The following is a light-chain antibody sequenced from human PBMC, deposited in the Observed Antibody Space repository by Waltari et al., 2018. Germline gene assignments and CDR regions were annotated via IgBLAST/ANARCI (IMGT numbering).Light chain of an antibody. CDR1: SSDVGGYDY. V-gene: IGLV2-11*01. Sequence: QPALTQPRSVSGSPGQSVTISCTGRSSDVGGYDYVSWYRQYPGTAPKLILHAVDKRPSGVPDRFSGSKSGNTASLTISGLQAEDEADYYCCAYAGDFLFGGGTKLTVL. J-gene: IGLJ2*01. CDR3: CAYAGDFL. CDR2: AVD.